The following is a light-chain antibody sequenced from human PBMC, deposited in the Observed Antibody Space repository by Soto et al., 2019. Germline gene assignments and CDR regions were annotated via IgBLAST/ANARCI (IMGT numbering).Light chain of an antibody. J-gene: IGLJ2*01. V-gene: IGLV2-14*01. CDR2: DVS. CDR1: SSDVGGSNY. CDR3: SSYTSTTHVV. Sequence: QSALTQPASVSGSPGQSITISCTGTSSDVGGSNYVSWYQQHPGEAPKLMIYDVSNRPSGVSNRFSGSKSGYTASLTISGLQAEDEADYYCSSYTSTTHVVFGGGTKVTVL.